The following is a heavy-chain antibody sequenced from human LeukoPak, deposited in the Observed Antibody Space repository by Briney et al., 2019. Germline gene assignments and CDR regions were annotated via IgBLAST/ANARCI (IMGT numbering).Heavy chain of an antibody. J-gene: IGHJ4*02. CDR2: ISSSSSYI. V-gene: IGHV3-21*01. CDR1: GFTFSSYS. CDR3: ARDNLRERVAVSFDY. D-gene: IGHD6-19*01. Sequence: PGGSLRLSCAASGFTFSSYSMNWVRQAPGKGLEWVSCISSSSSYIYYADSVKGRFTISRDNAKNSLYLQMNSLRAEDTAVYYCARDNLRERVAVSFDYWGQGTLVTVSS.